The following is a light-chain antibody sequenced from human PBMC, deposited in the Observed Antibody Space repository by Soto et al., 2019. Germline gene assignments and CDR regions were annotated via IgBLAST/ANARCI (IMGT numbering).Light chain of an antibody. J-gene: IGKJ2*01. V-gene: IGKV3-15*01. CDR2: SAS. CDR3: HQGHNWPLT. CDR1: QSISTE. Sequence: EIVMTQSPATLSVSPGERATLSCRASQSISTELAWYQQKPGQPPRLPIYSASTRATGVPARFTGSGSGSEFTLTISGLQSEDFAVYYCHQGHNWPLTFGQGTRLEI.